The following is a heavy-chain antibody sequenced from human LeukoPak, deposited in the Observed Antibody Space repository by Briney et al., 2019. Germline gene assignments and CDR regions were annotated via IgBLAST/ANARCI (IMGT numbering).Heavy chain of an antibody. Sequence: PGGSLRLSCAASGFTFSSYAMHWVRQAPGKGLEWVAVISYDGSNKYYADSVKGRFTISRDNSKNTLYLQMNSLRAEDTAVYYCARTYCGGDCSAFDYWGQGTLVTVSS. CDR1: GFTFSSYA. CDR2: ISYDGSNK. J-gene: IGHJ4*02. D-gene: IGHD2-21*02. V-gene: IGHV3-30-3*01. CDR3: ARTYCGGDCSAFDY.